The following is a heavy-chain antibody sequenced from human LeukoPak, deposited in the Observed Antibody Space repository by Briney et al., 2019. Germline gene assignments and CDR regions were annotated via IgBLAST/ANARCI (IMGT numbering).Heavy chain of an antibody. J-gene: IGHJ4*02. CDR1: GGTFSNYA. CDR3: ASATNPYYYDSSGYLGDY. CDR2: IIPIFDTA. Sequence: ASVKVSCKASGGTFSNYALSWVRQAPGQGLEWMGGIIPIFDTANYAQKFQGRVTITADKSTSTAYMELSSLRSEDTAVYYCASATNPYYYDSSGYLGDYWGQGTLVTVSS. D-gene: IGHD3-22*01. V-gene: IGHV1-69*06.